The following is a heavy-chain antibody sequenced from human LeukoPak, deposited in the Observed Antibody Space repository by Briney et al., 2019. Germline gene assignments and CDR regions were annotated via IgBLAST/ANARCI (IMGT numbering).Heavy chain of an antibody. V-gene: IGHV3-23*01. D-gene: IGHD2-21*01. CDR1: GFTFSSYA. CDR2: ISGSGGST. CDR3: ARPPYPGGDWYFDL. Sequence: GGSLRLSCAASGFTFSSYAMSWVRQAPGKGLEWVSGISGSGGSTYYADSVKGRFTISRDNAKNALYLQMNSLRDEDTAVYYCARPPYPGGDWYFDLWGRGTLVTVSS. J-gene: IGHJ2*01.